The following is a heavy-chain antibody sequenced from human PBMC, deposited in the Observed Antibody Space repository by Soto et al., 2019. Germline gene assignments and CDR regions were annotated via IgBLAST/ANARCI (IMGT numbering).Heavy chain of an antibody. CDR1: SGSISSSNW. D-gene: IGHD3-9*01. Sequence: QVQLQESGPGLVKPSGTLSLTCAVSSGSISSSNWWRWVRQPPGKGLEWIGEIYHSGSTNYNPSLKSRVTISVDKSKNQCSLKLSSVTAADTAVYYCARAHLGLTGYPLDYWGQGTLVTVSS. CDR3: ARAHLGLTGYPLDY. J-gene: IGHJ4*02. V-gene: IGHV4-4*02. CDR2: IYHSGST.